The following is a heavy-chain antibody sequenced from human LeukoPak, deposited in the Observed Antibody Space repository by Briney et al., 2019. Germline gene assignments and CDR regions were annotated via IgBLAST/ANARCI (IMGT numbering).Heavy chain of an antibody. CDR2: ISYDGSNK. V-gene: IGHV3-30*04. CDR1: GFTFSSYA. J-gene: IGHJ4*02. Sequence: GGSLRLSCAASGFTFSSYAMHWVRQAPGKGLEWVAVISYDGSNKYYADSVKGRFTISRDNPKNTLYLQMNSLRAEDTAVYYCARDDSSSWFSFGYWGQGTLVTVSS. CDR3: ARDDSSSWFSFGY. D-gene: IGHD6-13*01.